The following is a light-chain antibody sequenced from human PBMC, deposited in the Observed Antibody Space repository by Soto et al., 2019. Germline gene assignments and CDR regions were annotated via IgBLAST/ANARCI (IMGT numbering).Light chain of an antibody. CDR3: QETRSYSST. J-gene: IGKJ4*01. CDR2: GAS. Sequence: IQLTQSPSSLSASVGDRVTITCRASQGITSYLAWYQQKPGKAPNLLIYGASTLQSGVPSRFSGSGSGTDFTLTINSLQAEDFATYYCQETRSYSSTFGGGTKVDIK. V-gene: IGKV1-9*01. CDR1: QGITSY.